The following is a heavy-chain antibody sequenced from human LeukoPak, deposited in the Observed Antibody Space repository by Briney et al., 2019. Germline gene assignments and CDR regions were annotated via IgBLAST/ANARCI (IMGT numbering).Heavy chain of an antibody. CDR3: ARTYCSGGSCHFDY. Sequence: SETLSLTCSVSGGSISNYYWSWIRQPPGKGLEWIGYIYYSGSTNYNPSLKSRVTISVDTSKNQFSLKLSSVTAADTAVYYCARTYCSGGSCHFDYWGQGTLVTVSS. CDR2: IYYSGST. D-gene: IGHD2-15*01. CDR1: GGSISNYY. J-gene: IGHJ4*02. V-gene: IGHV4-59*08.